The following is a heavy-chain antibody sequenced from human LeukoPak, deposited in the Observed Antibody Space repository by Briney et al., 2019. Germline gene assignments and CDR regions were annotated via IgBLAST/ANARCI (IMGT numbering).Heavy chain of an antibody. D-gene: IGHD2-21*02. CDR1: GGSISSSSYY. CDR3: ATTPRWMAYCGGDCYFLEGWFDP. CDR2: IYYSGST. J-gene: IGHJ5*02. V-gene: IGHV4-39*01. Sequence: SETLSLTCTVSGGSISSSSYYWGWIRQPPGKGLEWIGSIYYSGSTYHNPSLKSRVTISVDTSKNQFSLKLSSVTAADTAVYYCATTPRWMAYCGGDCYFLEGWFDPWGQGTLVTVSS.